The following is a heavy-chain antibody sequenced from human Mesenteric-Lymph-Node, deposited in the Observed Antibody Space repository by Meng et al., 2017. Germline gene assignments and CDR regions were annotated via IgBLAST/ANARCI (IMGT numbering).Heavy chain of an antibody. Sequence: GESLKISCAASGFTFSSYSMNWVRQAPGKGLEWVAVIWYDGSNEYYADSVKGRFTISRDNTKNTLDLQMNSLRTEDTALYYCARDHSSGYIDYWGQGTLVTVSS. D-gene: IGHD3-22*01. J-gene: IGHJ4*02. CDR2: IWYDGSNE. V-gene: IGHV3-33*08. CDR1: GFTFSSYS. CDR3: ARDHSSGYIDY.